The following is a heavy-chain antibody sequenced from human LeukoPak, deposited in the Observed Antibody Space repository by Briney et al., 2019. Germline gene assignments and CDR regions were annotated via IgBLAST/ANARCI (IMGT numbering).Heavy chain of an antibody. CDR1: GFTFSSYC. D-gene: IGHD6-19*01. CDR2: ISISSSYI. Sequence: GRSLRLPCAASGFTFSSYCMNWVRQAPGKGLEWVSSISISSSYIYYADSVKGRFTISRDNAKNSLYLQMNSLRSEDTAVYYCARDPGGSGWYRVGAFDIWGQGTMVTVSS. CDR3: ARDPGGSGWYRVGAFDI. J-gene: IGHJ3*02. V-gene: IGHV3-21*01.